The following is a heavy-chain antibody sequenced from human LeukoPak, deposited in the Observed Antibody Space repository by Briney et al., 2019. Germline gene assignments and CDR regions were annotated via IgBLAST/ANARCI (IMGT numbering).Heavy chain of an antibody. V-gene: IGHV1-69*01. D-gene: IGHD2-15*01. CDR2: IIPIFGTA. CDR3: ARAQIDGYCSGGSCPSPFDY. J-gene: IGHJ4*02. CDR1: GGTFSSYA. Sequence: SVKVSCKASGGTFSSYAISWVRQAPGQGLEWMGGIIPIFGTANYAQKFQGRVTITADESTSTAYMELSSLRSEDTAVYYCARAQIDGYCSGGSCPSPFDYWGQGTLVTVSS.